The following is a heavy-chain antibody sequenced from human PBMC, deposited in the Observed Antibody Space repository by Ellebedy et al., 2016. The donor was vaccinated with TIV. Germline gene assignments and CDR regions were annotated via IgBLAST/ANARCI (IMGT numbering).Heavy chain of an antibody. V-gene: IGHV4-34*01. CDR3: ARHPLEWLVGPMYFDY. D-gene: IGHD6-19*01. CDR2: INHNGST. CDR1: GGSFSGYY. J-gene: IGHJ4*02. Sequence: MPSETLSLTCAVYGGSFSGYYWSWIRQPPGKGLEWIGEINHNGSTNYNPSLKSRVAISVDTSKNQVSLKLSSVTAADTTVYYCARHPLEWLVGPMYFDYWGQGTLVTVSS.